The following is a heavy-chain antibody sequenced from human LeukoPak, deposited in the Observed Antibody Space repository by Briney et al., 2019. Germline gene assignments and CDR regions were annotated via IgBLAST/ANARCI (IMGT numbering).Heavy chain of an antibody. CDR1: GYSFTSYW. CDR2: IYPGDSDT. V-gene: IGHV5-51*01. Sequence: PGESLKISCKGSGYSFTSYWIGWVRQMPGKGLEWMGIIYPGDSDTRYSPSFQGQVTISADKSISPAYLQWSSLKASDTAMYYCARYSSGWYLAGGFDYWGQGTLVTVSS. J-gene: IGHJ4*02. CDR3: ARYSSGWYLAGGFDY. D-gene: IGHD6-19*01.